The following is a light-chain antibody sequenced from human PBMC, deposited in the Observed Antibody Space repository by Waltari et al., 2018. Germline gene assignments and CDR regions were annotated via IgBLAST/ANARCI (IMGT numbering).Light chain of an antibody. CDR2: LNN. J-gene: IGLJ3*02. CDR1: SSNIGAGYD. Sequence: QSVLTQPPSVSGAPGQRVTISCTGSSSNIGAGYDVHWYQQLPGTAPKLLIYLNNNRPSGVPDRLSGSKSGTSASLAITGLQAEDEADYYCQSYDSSLSASVFGGGTKLTVL. V-gene: IGLV1-40*01. CDR3: QSYDSSLSASV.